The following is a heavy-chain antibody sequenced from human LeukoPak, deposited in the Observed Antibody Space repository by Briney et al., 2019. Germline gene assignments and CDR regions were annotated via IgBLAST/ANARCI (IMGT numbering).Heavy chain of an antibody. D-gene: IGHD4-17*01. V-gene: IGHV3-30*18. CDR2: ISYDGTNK. Sequence: GGSLRLSCAASGFTFSDYYMSWVRQAPGKGLEWVAVISYDGTNKYYADSVKGRFTISRDNSKNTLYLQMNSLKTDDTAVYYCANYGDYQYFDYWGQGTPVTVSS. CDR3: ANYGDYQYFDY. CDR1: GFTFSDYY. J-gene: IGHJ4*02.